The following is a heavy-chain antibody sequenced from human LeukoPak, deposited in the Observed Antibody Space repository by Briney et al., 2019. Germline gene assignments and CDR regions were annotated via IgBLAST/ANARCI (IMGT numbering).Heavy chain of an antibody. CDR2: LSASGGNA. Sequence: GGSLRLSCAASGFTFSTYAMTWLRQAPGKGLEWVSALSASGGNAYYADSVKGRFTISRDNSKNMLYLQMNSLRAEDTAVYYCARDLGDSGYYHPWYFDSWGRGALVTVSS. D-gene: IGHD3-3*01. CDR3: ARDLGDSGYYHPWYFDS. J-gene: IGHJ4*02. V-gene: IGHV3-23*01. CDR1: GFTFSTYA.